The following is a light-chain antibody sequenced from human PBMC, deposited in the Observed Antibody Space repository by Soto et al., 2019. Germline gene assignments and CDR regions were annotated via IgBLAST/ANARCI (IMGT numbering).Light chain of an antibody. V-gene: IGKV3-15*01. CDR2: DAI. CDR3: QQYNSWPLT. CDR1: QDASRN. Sequence: EVVMTQSPSTLSVSPGESVTLSCRASQDASRNLAWYHQKPGQVPRLLIYDAITRATAIPARFRGSGSGTEFTLTISSLQSEDFGIYYCQQYNSWPLTFGQGTTVEIK. J-gene: IGKJ1*01.